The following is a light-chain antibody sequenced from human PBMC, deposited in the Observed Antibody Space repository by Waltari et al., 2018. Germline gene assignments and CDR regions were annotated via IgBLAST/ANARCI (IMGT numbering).Light chain of an antibody. J-gene: IGLJ3*02. CDR3: VLYMGSGIWV. CDR1: SGSVSSTSY. V-gene: IGLV8-61*01. Sequence: QTVVTQEPSLSVSPGWTVTLTCALSSGSVSSTSYASWYQQTPGQAPRTLVYKINNRSSGVPDRFSGSMLGNKAALTITGAQAEDESDYYCVLYMGSGIWVFGGGTKLTVL. CDR2: KIN.